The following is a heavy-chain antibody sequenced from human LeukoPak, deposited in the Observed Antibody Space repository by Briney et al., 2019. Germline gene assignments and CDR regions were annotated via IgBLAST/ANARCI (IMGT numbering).Heavy chain of an antibody. CDR1: GFTFSNFE. CDR2: ISSSGSDI. J-gene: IGHJ3*02. CDR3: VSDAFDI. V-gene: IGHV3-48*03. Sequence: PGGSLRLSCAASGFTFSNFEMTWVRQAPEKGLELVSYISSSGSDIYYGDSVKGRFTISRDNAKNSLYLQMNNLRAEDTAVYYCVSDAFDIWGQGTMVPVSS.